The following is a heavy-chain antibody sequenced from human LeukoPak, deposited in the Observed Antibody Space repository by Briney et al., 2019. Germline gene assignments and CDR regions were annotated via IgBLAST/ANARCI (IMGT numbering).Heavy chain of an antibody. CDR1: GGSIDITNY. CDR3: TREDRPFCPFAY. J-gene: IGHJ4*02. CDR2: ISHDGTT. D-gene: IGHD3-22*01. V-gene: IGHV4-4*02. Sequence: PSETLSLTCGVSGGSIDITNYWSCVRQAPGKGLEWIGEISHDGTTNYNPSLRSRVAMSFDRANNQFSLSLTSVTAADTAVYYCTREDRPFCPFAYWGQGVLVTFSS.